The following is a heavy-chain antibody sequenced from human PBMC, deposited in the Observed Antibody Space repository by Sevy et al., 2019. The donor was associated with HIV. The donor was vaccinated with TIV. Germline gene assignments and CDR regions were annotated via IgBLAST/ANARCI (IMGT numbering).Heavy chain of an antibody. CDR1: GFTFSRYW. Sequence: GGSLRLSCAASGFTFSRYWMHWVRHAPGKGLVWVSRINTHGTNTLYADYVKGRFNISRDDAKNTVYLQMNSPRAEDTGVYYCAREGVDFWSGPVDFDYGMDVWGQGTTVTVSS. J-gene: IGHJ6*02. CDR2: INTHGTNT. D-gene: IGHD3-3*01. CDR3: AREGVDFWSGPVDFDYGMDV. V-gene: IGHV3-74*01.